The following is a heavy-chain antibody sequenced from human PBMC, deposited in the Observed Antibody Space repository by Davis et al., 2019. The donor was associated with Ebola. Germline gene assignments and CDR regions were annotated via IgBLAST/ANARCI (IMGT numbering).Heavy chain of an antibody. CDR2: LSPSGSS. D-gene: IGHD6-19*01. CDR1: GVSISSFH. CDR3: ARAPPTGWYVLDQ. Sequence: PGGSLRLSCTVSGVSISSFHWNWIRHPAGKGLEWIGRLSPSGSSDYNPSLKSRLIVSVDTSKNQFSLRLGAVTAADTAVYYCARAPPTGWYVLDQWGQGTLVTVSS. J-gene: IGHJ4*02. V-gene: IGHV4-4*07.